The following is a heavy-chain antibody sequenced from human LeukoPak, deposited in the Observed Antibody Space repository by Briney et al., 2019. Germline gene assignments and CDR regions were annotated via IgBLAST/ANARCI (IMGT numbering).Heavy chain of an antibody. Sequence: SETLSLTCTVSGGSISSRRYYWGWIRQPPGKGLEWVGSIYYSGSAYYTPSLKSRVTISVDTSKNQFSLKLSSVTAADTAVYYCARRGDGYNPPYYFDSWGQGTLDTVSS. CDR3: ARRGDGYNPPYYFDS. J-gene: IGHJ4*02. CDR2: IYYSGSA. V-gene: IGHV4-39*01. D-gene: IGHD5-24*01. CDR1: GGSISSRRYY.